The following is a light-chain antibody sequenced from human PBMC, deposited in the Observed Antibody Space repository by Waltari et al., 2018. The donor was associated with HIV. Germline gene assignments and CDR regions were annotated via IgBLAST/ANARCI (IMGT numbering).Light chain of an antibody. V-gene: IGLV2-14*01. Sequence: QSALTQTASVSGSPGQSITISCTGTSRDVGGSDNVSWYQQHPGKAPKLVIYEVYNRPSGISHRFSGSKSGNTASLTISGLQAEDEADYFCSSYTSSNTLVFGGGTKVTVL. CDR1: SRDVGGSDN. J-gene: IGLJ2*01. CDR3: SSYTSSNTLV. CDR2: EVY.